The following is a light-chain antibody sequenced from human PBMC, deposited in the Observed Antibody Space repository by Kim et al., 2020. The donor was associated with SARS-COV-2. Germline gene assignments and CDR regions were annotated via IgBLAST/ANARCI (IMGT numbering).Light chain of an antibody. J-gene: IGKJ2*01. Sequence: DIQMTQSPSSLSASVGDRVTITCRASQSISSYLNWYQQKPGKAPKLLIYAASSLQSGVPSRFSGSGSGTDFTLTISSLQPEDIATYYCQQNDSPPYTFGQGTKLEV. V-gene: IGKV1-39*01. CDR2: AAS. CDR3: QQNDSPPYT. CDR1: QSISSY.